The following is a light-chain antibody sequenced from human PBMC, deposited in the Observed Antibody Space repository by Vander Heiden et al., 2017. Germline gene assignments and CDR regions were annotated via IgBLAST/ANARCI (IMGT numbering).Light chain of an antibody. Sequence: DIQMTQSPSSLSASVGDRVTITCRASQSISSYLNWYQQKPGKAPKLLIYAASRLQSGVPSRFSGSGSGTDFTLTISSLQPEDFATYYCQQSYSTPLVFTFGPGTKVDIK. CDR3: QQSYSTPLVFT. CDR1: QSISSY. CDR2: AAS. V-gene: IGKV1-39*01. J-gene: IGKJ3*01.